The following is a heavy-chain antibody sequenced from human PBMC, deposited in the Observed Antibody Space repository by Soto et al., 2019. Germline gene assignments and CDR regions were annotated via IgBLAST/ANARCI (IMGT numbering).Heavy chain of an antibody. CDR1: GGSISTVGHY. Sequence: SETLSLTCSVPGGSISTVGHYWTWIRQPPGKGLEWIGSIYHTGSTYYSKSLRSRLTMSVDTSKSQFSLRLSSVTAADTAVYYCARATGTLRSRNCDYWGQGSLVTVSS. CDR2: IYHTGST. J-gene: IGHJ4*02. CDR3: ARATGTLRSRNCDY. D-gene: IGHD1-1*01. V-gene: IGHV4-31*03.